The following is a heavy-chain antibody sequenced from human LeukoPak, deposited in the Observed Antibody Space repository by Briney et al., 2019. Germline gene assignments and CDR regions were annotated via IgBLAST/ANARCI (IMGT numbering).Heavy chain of an antibody. D-gene: IGHD3-22*01. CDR1: GFTVSSNY. Sequence: GGSLRLSCAASGFTVSSNYINWVRQAPGKGLEWVSVLHNGGGTYYADSVKGRFTISRDNSKNTLYLQMNSLRAEDTAVYYCAREVAYYDTSGSPYFDYWGQGTLVTVSS. CDR3: AREVAYYDTSGSPYFDY. V-gene: IGHV3-66*01. CDR2: LHNGGGT. J-gene: IGHJ4*02.